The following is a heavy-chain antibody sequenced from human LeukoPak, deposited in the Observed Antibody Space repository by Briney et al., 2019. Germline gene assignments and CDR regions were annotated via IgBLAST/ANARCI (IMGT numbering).Heavy chain of an antibody. V-gene: IGHV3-23*01. D-gene: IGHD6-19*01. CDR2: ISGSGDST. J-gene: IGHJ1*01. CDR3: ARENRDSNGWS. CDR1: GFTFSSYA. Sequence: PGGSLRLSCAASGFTFSSYAMSWVRQAPGKGLEWVSSISGSGDSTYYADSVKGRFTISRDNARNSLYLQMNSLRVEDTAFYYCARENRDSNGWSWGQGTLVTVSS.